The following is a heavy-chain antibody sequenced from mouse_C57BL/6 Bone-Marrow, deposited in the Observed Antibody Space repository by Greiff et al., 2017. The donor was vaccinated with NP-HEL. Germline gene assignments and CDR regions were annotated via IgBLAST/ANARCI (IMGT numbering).Heavy chain of an antibody. CDR3: ARLYSNWYFDV. CDR1: GFTFSDYG. D-gene: IGHD2-5*01. V-gene: IGHV5-15*01. CDR2: ISNLAYSI. J-gene: IGHJ1*03. Sequence: EVNVVESGGGLVQPGGSLKLSCAASGFTFSDYGMAWVRQAPRKGPEWVAFISNLAYSIFYADTVTGRFTISRENAKNTLYLEMSSLRSEDTAMYYCARLYSNWYFDVWGTGTTVTVSS.